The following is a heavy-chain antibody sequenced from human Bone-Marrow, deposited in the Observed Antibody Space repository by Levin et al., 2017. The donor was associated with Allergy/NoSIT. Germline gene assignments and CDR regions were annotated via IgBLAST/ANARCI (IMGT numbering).Heavy chain of an antibody. Sequence: GESLKISCAASGFTFSTYSMHWVRQAPGKGLEWVSYISDKSTTIHYADSVKGRFTISRDNAKNSLFLHMNSLRAEDTALYYCARGGNWYSLSDYWGQGTLVTVSS. J-gene: IGHJ4*02. CDR3: ARGGNWYSLSDY. CDR1: GFTFSTYS. D-gene: IGHD2-21*02. CDR2: ISDKSTTI. V-gene: IGHV3-48*01.